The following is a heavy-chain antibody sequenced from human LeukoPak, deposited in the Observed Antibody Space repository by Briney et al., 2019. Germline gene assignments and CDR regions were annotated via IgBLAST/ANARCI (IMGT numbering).Heavy chain of an antibody. CDR1: GFTFSSYA. CDR3: AKLPGSAWYVFDY. J-gene: IGHJ4*02. CDR2: IGGSGGST. Sequence: PGGSLRLSCAASGFTFSSYAMSWVRQAPGKGLEWVSAIGGSGGSTNHADSVKGRFTISRDNSKNMLYLQMNSLRAEDTAVYYCAKLPGSAWYVFDYWGQGTLVTVSS. V-gene: IGHV3-23*01. D-gene: IGHD6-19*01.